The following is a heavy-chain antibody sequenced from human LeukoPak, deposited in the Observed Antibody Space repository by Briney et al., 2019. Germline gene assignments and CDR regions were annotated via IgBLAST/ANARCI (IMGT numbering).Heavy chain of an antibody. Sequence: ASVTVSCKASGYTFTRYAMNWVRQAPGQGLEWMGWINTKTGNPAYAQGFTGRFVFSLDTSVTTAYLQISSLKADDTAVYYCARDNRGCTGDICYSALDDWGQGTLVTVSS. CDR1: GYTFTRYA. D-gene: IGHD2-15*01. J-gene: IGHJ4*02. CDR2: INTKTGNP. V-gene: IGHV7-4-1*02. CDR3: ARDNRGCTGDICYSALDD.